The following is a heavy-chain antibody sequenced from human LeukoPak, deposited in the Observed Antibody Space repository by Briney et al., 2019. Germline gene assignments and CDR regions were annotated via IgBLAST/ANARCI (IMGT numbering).Heavy chain of an antibody. J-gene: IGHJ5*02. V-gene: IGHV1-2*02. Sequence: ASVKVSCKASGYTFTGYYMHWVRQAPGQGLEWMGWINPDSGGTNYAQKFQGRVTMTWDTSISTAYMELSSLRSDDTAVYYCTSDTYYYDSTGLGHWFDPWGQGTLVTVSS. CDR3: TSDTYYYDSTGLGHWFDP. CDR1: GYTFTGYY. CDR2: INPDSGGT. D-gene: IGHD3-22*01.